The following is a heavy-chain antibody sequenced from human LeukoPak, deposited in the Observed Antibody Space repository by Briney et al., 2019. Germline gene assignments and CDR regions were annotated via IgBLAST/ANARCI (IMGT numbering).Heavy chain of an antibody. Sequence: SETLSLTCAVYGGSFSGYYWSWIRQPPGKGLEWIREINHSGSTNYNPSLKSRVTISVDTSKNQFSLKLSSVTAADTAVYYCARLLYDSSGYHDAFDIWGQGTMVTVSS. J-gene: IGHJ3*02. CDR3: ARLLYDSSGYHDAFDI. D-gene: IGHD3-22*01. CDR2: INHSGST. CDR1: GGSFSGYY. V-gene: IGHV4-34*01.